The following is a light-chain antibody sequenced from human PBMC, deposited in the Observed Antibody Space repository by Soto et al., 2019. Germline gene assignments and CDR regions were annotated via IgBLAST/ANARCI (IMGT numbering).Light chain of an antibody. CDR2: EVT. CDR1: SSDVGGYDY. Sequence: QSALTQPPSASGSPGQSVTISCTGTSSDVGGYDYVSWYQQHPGKAPKLMIYEVTKRPSGVPDRFSGSKSGNTASLTISGLQAEDEADYYCSSYRTSGPFVFGTGTKVTVL. CDR3: SSYRTSGPFV. J-gene: IGLJ1*01. V-gene: IGLV2-8*01.